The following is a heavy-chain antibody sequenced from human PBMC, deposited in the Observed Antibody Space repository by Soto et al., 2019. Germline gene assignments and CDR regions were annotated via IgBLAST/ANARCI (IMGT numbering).Heavy chain of an antibody. J-gene: IGHJ5*02. CDR2: SNHGGNT. CDR1: NGSLSGYY. CDR3: ARGSRSLYYYDTSASNYFGP. Sequence: SETLSLTCAGFNGSLSGYYWSWIRQPPGKGPEWIGESNHGGNTNYNPSLRSRLTISVDTSKNQFSLRLSSMTAADTAVYYCARGSRSLYYYDTSASNYFGPWGQGTLVTVSS. V-gene: IGHV4-34*01. D-gene: IGHD3-22*01.